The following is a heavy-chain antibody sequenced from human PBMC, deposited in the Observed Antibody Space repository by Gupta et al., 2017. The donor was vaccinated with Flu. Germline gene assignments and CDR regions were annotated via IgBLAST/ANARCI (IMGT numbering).Heavy chain of an antibody. D-gene: IGHD5-12*01. CDR2: IYYSGST. J-gene: IGHJ4*02. CDR3: ARGGGYDQPVDY. V-gene: IGHV4-31*03. CDR1: GGSISSGGYY. Sequence: QVQLQESGPGLVKPSQTLSLTCTVSGGSISSGGYYWSWIRQHPGKGLEWIGYIYYSGSTSYNPSLKRRVTRSVDTSKNQVSLKRSSVTAADTAGDYGARGGGYDQPVDYWGQGPRGNV.